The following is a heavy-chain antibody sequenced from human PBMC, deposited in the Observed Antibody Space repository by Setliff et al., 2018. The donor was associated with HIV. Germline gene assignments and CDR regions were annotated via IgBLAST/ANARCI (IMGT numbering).Heavy chain of an antibody. CDR1: GYNCKEHY. D-gene: IGHD1-26*01. CDR2: INPNTGKT. Sequence: ASVKVSCKTSGYNCKEHYIHWVRQAPGQLLEWMGQINPNTGKTKFTQKVQDRVTVTRDTSINTVYMDLVRLRYDDTAIYYCARGFFSGTYHYFDFWGQGSLVTVSS. V-gene: IGHV1-2*06. J-gene: IGHJ4*01. CDR3: ARGFFSGTYHYFDF.